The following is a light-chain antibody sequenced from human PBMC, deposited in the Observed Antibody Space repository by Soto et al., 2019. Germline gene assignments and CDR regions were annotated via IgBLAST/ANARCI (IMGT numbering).Light chain of an antibody. CDR1: QSVLYSSNNRNY. CDR2: WAS. V-gene: IGKV4-1*01. J-gene: IGKJ1*01. CDR3: QQYYSTPQT. Sequence: DLVFTHSPHSLPVSLGERATIHCMSSQSVLYSSNNRNYLAWYQQKPGQPPKLLIYWASTRESGVPDRFSGSGSGTDFTLTISSLQAEDVAVYYCQQYYSTPQTFGQGTKVDIK.